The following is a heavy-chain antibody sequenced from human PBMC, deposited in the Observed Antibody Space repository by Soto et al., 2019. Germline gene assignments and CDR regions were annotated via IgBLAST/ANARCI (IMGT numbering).Heavy chain of an antibody. V-gene: IGHV3-30*18. CDR3: AKDRRNADFWSGYLDY. D-gene: IGHD3-3*01. Sequence: GGSLRLSCAASGFTFSSYGMHWVRQAPGKGLEWVAVISYDGSNKYYADSVKGRFTISRDNSKNTLYLQMNSLRAEDTAVYYCAKDRRNADFWSGYLDYWGQGTLVTVSS. CDR2: ISYDGSNK. CDR1: GFTFSSYG. J-gene: IGHJ4*02.